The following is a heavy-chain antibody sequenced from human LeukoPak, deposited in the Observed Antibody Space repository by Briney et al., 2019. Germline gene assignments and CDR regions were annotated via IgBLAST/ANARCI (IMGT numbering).Heavy chain of an antibody. CDR1: GFTFSSYA. CDR3: AKVDIVVVPAADL. V-gene: IGHV3-23*01. CDR2: ISGSGGST. J-gene: IGHJ5*02. D-gene: IGHD2-2*03. Sequence: GGSLRLSCAASGFTFSSYAMSWLRQAPGKGLEWVSSISGSGGSTYYADSVKGRFTISRDNSKNTLYLQMNGLRAEDTAVYYCAKVDIVVVPAADLWGQGTLVTVSS.